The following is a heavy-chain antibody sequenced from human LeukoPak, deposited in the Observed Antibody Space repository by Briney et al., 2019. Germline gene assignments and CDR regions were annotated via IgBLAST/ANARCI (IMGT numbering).Heavy chain of an antibody. J-gene: IGHJ4*02. V-gene: IGHV4-31*03. CDR3: ARDRGEIPGLIDY. CDR1: GASISTNTHY. D-gene: IGHD2-21*01. CDR2: IYYSGST. Sequence: SETLSLTCIVSGASISTNTHYWGWVRQHPGKGLEWIGYIYYSGSTYYNPSLKSRVTISVDTSKNQFSLKLSSVTAADTAVYYCARDRGEIPGLIDYWGQGTLVTVSS.